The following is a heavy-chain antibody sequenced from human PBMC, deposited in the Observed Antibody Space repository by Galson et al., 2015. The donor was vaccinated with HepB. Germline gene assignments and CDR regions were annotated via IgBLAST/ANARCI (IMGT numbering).Heavy chain of an antibody. D-gene: IGHD1-1*01. CDR1: GLTFTYAC. CDR3: TAICRGTPENPIIDC. V-gene: IGHV3-15*07. CDR2: IKSRAGGGSA. J-gene: IGHJ4*02. Sequence: SLRLSCAASGLTFTYACMNWVRQAPGKGLEWVGRIKSRAGGGSADYAAPVKGRFSISRDDSKNTLYLQMSSLKIEDTAVYYCTAICRGTPENPIIDCWGQGTLVTVSS.